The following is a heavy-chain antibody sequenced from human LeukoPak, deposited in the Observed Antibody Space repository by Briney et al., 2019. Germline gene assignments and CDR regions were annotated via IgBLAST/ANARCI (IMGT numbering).Heavy chain of an antibody. CDR3: ARHFYYYYYMDL. CDR1: GFTVSSNS. CDR2: INHSGST. Sequence: PGGSLRLSCAASGFTVSSNSMSWIRQPPGKGLEWIGEINHSGSTNYHPSLKSRVTISVDTSKNQFSLKLSSVTAADTAVYYCARHFYYYYYMDLWGKGTTVTVSS. V-gene: IGHV4-34*01. J-gene: IGHJ6*03.